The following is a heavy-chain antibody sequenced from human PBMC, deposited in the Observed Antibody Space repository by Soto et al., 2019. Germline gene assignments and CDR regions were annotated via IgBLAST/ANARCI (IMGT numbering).Heavy chain of an antibody. Sequence: QVQLVQSGAEVKKPGSSVKVSCKASGGTFSSYAISWVRQAPGQGLEWMGGIIPIFGTANYAQKFQGRVTITADKATSTAYMELSSLRSEDTAVYYCATHCSSTSCYTADYYYGMDVWGQGITVTVSS. CDR3: ATHCSSTSCYTADYYYGMDV. CDR1: GGTFSSYA. CDR2: IIPIFGTA. D-gene: IGHD2-2*02. J-gene: IGHJ6*02. V-gene: IGHV1-69*06.